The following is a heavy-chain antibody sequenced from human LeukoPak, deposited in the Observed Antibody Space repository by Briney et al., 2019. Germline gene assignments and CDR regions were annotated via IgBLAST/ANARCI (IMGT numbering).Heavy chain of an antibody. Sequence: PGGSLRLSCAASGFTFSSYGKHWVRQAPGKGLEWVAFIRYDGSNKYYADSVKGRFTISRDNSKNTLYLQMNSLRAEDTAVYYCARDGEGYYGSGSYLDYWGQGTVVTVSS. CDR1: GFTFSSYG. CDR2: IRYDGSNK. CDR3: ARDGEGYYGSGSYLDY. D-gene: IGHD3-10*01. V-gene: IGHV3-30*02. J-gene: IGHJ4*02.